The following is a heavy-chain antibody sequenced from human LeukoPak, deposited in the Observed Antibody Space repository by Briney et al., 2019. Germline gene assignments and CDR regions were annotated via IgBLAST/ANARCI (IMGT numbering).Heavy chain of an antibody. CDR2: INHSGST. V-gene: IGHV4-34*01. CDR3: ARSGRVNRGYYYGSGSYYMFDY. Sequence: SETLSLTCAVYGGSFSGYYWSWIRQPPGKGLEWIGEINHSGSTNYNPSLKSRVTISVDTSKNQFSLKLSSVTAADTAVYYCARSGRVNRGYYYGSGSYYMFDYWGQGTLVTVSS. CDR1: GGSFSGYY. J-gene: IGHJ4*02. D-gene: IGHD3-10*01.